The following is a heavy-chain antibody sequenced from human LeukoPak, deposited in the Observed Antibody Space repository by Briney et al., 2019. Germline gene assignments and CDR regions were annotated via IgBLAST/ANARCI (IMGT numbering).Heavy chain of an antibody. CDR2: IYTSGST. D-gene: IGHD4-17*01. Sequence: PSETLSLTCTVSGGSISSCYWSWIRQPAGKGLEWIGRIYTSGSTNYNPSLKSRVTMSVDTSKNQFSLKLSSGTAADTAVYYCARDSDDYGDHQAVFDPWGQGTLVTVSS. J-gene: IGHJ5*02. CDR3: ARDSDDYGDHQAVFDP. CDR1: GGSISSCY. V-gene: IGHV4-4*07.